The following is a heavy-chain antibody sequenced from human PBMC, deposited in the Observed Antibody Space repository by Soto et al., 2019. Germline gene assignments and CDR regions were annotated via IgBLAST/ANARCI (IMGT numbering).Heavy chain of an antibody. CDR3: ARGRWIQGDYYYYGMDV. CDR2: TIPIFGTA. J-gene: IGHJ6*02. D-gene: IGHD5-18*01. Sequence: SVKVSCKASGGTFSSYAISWVRQAPGQGLEWMGGTIPIFGTANYAQKFQGRVTITADESTSTAYIELSSLRSEDTAVYYCARGRWIQGDYYYYGMDVWGQGTTVTVYS. V-gene: IGHV1-69*13. CDR1: GGTFSSYA.